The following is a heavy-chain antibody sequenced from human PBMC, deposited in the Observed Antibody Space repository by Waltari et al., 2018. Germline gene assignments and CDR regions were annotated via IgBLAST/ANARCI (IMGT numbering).Heavy chain of an antibody. CDR1: GFSISGSG. J-gene: IGHJ4*02. CDR3: FIQDGESRYFQ. D-gene: IGHD3-9*01. Sequence: EEQLVESGGGLVQPGGSLKLSCTASGFSISGSGLHWVRQPSGKGLEWVGRIRSKSKNYATAYAASVYGRFTISRDEAQNTAFLQMNSLKIEDTAVYYCFIQDGESRYFQWGQGTLVTVSS. V-gene: IGHV3-73*01. CDR2: IRSKSKNYAT.